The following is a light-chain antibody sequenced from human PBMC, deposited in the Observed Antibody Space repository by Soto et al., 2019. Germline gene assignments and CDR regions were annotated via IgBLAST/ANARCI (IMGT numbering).Light chain of an antibody. CDR2: YNN. CDR3: AAWDDSLEGMV. CDR1: TSNIGSNT. V-gene: IGLV1-44*01. J-gene: IGLJ3*02. Sequence: QSVLTQPPSASGTPGQRVTISCSGTTSNIGSNTVNWYQQLPGTAPKLPIYYNNQRPSGVPDRLSGSKSGTSASLAISGLQSEDEALYYCAAWDDSLEGMVFGGGTKLTVL.